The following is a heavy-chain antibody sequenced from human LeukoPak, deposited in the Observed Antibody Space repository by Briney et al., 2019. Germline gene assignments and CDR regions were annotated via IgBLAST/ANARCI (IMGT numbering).Heavy chain of an antibody. D-gene: IGHD2-15*01. Sequence: GGSLRLSCAASGFTFSSYSMNWVRRAPGKGLEWVSAISDSAGTTNYADSVKGRFSISRDNSKNTVYLQMNSLRAEDTAVYYCAKDRVVDRYNGLDVWGRGTTVTVSS. CDR2: ISDSAGTT. J-gene: IGHJ6*02. V-gene: IGHV3-23*01. CDR1: GFTFSSYS. CDR3: AKDRVVDRYNGLDV.